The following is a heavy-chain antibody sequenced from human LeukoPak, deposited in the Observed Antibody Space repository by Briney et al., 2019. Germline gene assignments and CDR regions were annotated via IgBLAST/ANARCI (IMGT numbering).Heavy chain of an antibody. Sequence: TLRLSCAASGFTFSSYGMHRDRPAPGKGLVWVVVISYDESNKYYADSVKGRFTISRDNSKNTLYLQMNSLRAEDTAVYYCAKDRMSGESGPDYWGQGTLVTVSS. CDR2: ISYDESNK. CDR3: AKDRMSGESGPDY. D-gene: IGHD1-26*01. CDR1: GFTFSSYG. J-gene: IGHJ4*02. V-gene: IGHV3-30*18.